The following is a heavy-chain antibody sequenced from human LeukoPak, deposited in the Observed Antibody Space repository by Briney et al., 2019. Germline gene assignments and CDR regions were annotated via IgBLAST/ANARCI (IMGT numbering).Heavy chain of an antibody. J-gene: IGHJ5*02. CDR3: ATDGAGFDT. CDR1: GSTFNDYY. CDR2: INIGGTNT. Sequence: PVGSRRLSCAAAGSTFNDYYMSWIRQAPGKGLEWLSYINIGGTNTHYADSVKGRFTISRDNAKKSLYLEMNNLRAEDTAVYYCATDGAGFDTWGQGVLVTVSS. V-gene: IGHV3-11*01.